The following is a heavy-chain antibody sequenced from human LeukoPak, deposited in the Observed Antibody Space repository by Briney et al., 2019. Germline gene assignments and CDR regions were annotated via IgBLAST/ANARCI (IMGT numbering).Heavy chain of an antibody. V-gene: IGHV3-30*04. CDR2: ISYDGSNK. Sequence: PGRSLILSCAASGFTFSSYAMHWVRQAPGKGLEWVAVISYDGSNKYYADSVKGRLTISRDNSKNTLYLQMNSLRAEDTAVYYCAREVATTFDYWGQGTLVTVSS. J-gene: IGHJ4*02. CDR1: GFTFSSYA. D-gene: IGHD5-12*01. CDR3: AREVATTFDY.